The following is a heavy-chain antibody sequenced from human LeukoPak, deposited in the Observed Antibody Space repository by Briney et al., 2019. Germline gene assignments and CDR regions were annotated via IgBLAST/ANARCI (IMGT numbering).Heavy chain of an antibody. CDR3: ARAVLELALNWFDP. CDR1: GYTFTSYG. Sequence: ASVKVSCKASGYTFTSYGISWVRQAPGQGLEWMGWISAYNGNTNYAQKLQGRATMTTDTSTSTAYMELRSLRSDDTAVYYCARAVLELALNWFDPWGQGTLVTVSS. J-gene: IGHJ5*02. D-gene: IGHD1-7*01. CDR2: ISAYNGNT. V-gene: IGHV1-18*01.